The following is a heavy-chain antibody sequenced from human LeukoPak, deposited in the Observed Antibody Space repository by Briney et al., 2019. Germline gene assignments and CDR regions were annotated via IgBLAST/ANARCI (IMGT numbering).Heavy chain of an antibody. CDR1: GFTFNNYA. Sequence: PGRSLRLSCAASGFTFNNYAMHWVRQTPGKGLEWVSSISWNGGSMAYADSVKGRFTVSRDNAKNSLYLQMNSLRAEDTALYYCAKDAYYYGLDVWGQGTTVTVTS. CDR2: ISWNGGSM. CDR3: AKDAYYYGLDV. J-gene: IGHJ6*02. V-gene: IGHV3-9*01.